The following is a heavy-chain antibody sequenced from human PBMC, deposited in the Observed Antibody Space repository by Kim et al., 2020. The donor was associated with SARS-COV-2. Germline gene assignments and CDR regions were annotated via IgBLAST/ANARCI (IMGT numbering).Heavy chain of an antibody. V-gene: IGHV4-59*11. J-gene: IGHJ5*01. CDR2: VYHSGSA. D-gene: IGHD2-15*01. CDR3: VREGYFDRGSFFFDF. Sequence: SETLSLTCSVSGAYITNHYWSWIRQPPGKGLEWIGNVYHSGSASYNPSLKSRVTMSVETSKRQFSLQLTSVTAADTAIYYCVREGYFDRGSFFFDFWGQGTLVTVSS. CDR1: GAYITNHY.